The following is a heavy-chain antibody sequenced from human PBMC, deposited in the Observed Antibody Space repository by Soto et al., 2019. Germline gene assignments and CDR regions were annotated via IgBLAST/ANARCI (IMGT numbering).Heavy chain of an antibody. J-gene: IGHJ4*02. Sequence: QVQLVGSGGGVVPPGRSLRLSCEAPGLTFSNYGMHWVRQAPGKGLEWVAVIWYDGSRKYYAESVKGRFTISRDNSKNTLFLQMNSLSPEDTAVYYCVRWYYFQTGGPFDHWGQGTLVTVSS. CDR1: GLTFSNYG. CDR3: VRWYYFQTGGPFDH. D-gene: IGHD2-8*02. V-gene: IGHV3-33*01. CDR2: IWYDGSRK.